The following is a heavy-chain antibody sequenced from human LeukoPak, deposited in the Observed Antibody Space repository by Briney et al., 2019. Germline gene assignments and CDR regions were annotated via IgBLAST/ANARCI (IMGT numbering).Heavy chain of an antibody. CDR2: IRYDGSNK. Sequence: GGSLRLSCAASGFTFSSYGMHWVRQAPGKGLEWVAFIRYDGSNKYYADSVKGRFTISRDNSKNTLYLQMNSLRAEDTAVYYYAKDLWFGELLSPFDYWGQGTLVTVSS. V-gene: IGHV3-30*02. D-gene: IGHD3-10*01. CDR3: AKDLWFGELLSPFDY. CDR1: GFTFSSYG. J-gene: IGHJ4*02.